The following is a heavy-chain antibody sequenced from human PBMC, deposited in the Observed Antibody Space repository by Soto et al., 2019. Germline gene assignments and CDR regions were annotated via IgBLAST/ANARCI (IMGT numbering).Heavy chain of an antibody. V-gene: IGHV1-69*12. J-gene: IGHJ6*02. D-gene: IGHD3-10*01. CDR2: IIPIFGTA. Sequence: QVQLVQSGAEVKKPGSSVKVSCKASGGTFSSYAISWVRQAPGQGLEWMGGIIPIFGTANYAQKFQGRVTITADESTSTAYMELSSLRSEDTAVYYCASRRSGHSSLGLTYGMDVWGQGTTVTVSS. CDR1: GGTFSSYA. CDR3: ASRRSGHSSLGLTYGMDV.